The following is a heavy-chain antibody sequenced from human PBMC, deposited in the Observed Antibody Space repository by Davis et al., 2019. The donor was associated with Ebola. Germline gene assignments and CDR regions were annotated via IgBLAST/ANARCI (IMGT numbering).Heavy chain of an antibody. Sequence: MPSETLSLTCAVYGGSFSGYYWSWIRQLPGKGLEWIGEINHSGSTNYNPSLKSRVTISVDTPKNQFSLKLSSVTAADTAAYYCASRAYCGGDCPNYNWFDPWGQGTMVTVSS. CDR1: GGSFSGYY. D-gene: IGHD2-21*01. V-gene: IGHV4-34*01. J-gene: IGHJ5*02. CDR3: ASRAYCGGDCPNYNWFDP. CDR2: INHSGST.